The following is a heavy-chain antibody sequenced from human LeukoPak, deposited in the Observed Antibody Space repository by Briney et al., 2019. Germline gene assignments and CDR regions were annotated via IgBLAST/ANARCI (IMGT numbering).Heavy chain of an antibody. J-gene: IGHJ4*02. V-gene: IGHV4-39*01. CDR1: GGSISSSTYF. CDR3: ARHMYSGAWYYFDY. Sequence: PSETLSLTCTVSGGSISSSTYFWGWLRQPPGKGLDWIGSIYYSGSSYYNPSLKSRVTISVDTSKSHFSLKLSSVTAADTAVYYCARHMYSGAWYYFDYWGQGTLVTVSS. D-gene: IGHD6-19*01. CDR2: IYYSGSS.